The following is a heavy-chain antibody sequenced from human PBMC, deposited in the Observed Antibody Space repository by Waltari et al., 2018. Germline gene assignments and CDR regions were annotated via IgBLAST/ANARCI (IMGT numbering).Heavy chain of an antibody. CDR2: IYDSGST. J-gene: IGHJ6*03. V-gene: IGHV4-39*01. CDR1: GGSISSSSYY. CDR3: ARLRGYCSSGSSCYYMDV. Sequence: QLQLQESGPGLVKPSETLSLTCTVSGGSISSSSYYWGWIRQPPGRGLEWLGSIYDSGSTYYNLSMRSRVTISVDTYKNQLSLKLSSVAAADTAVYDCARLRGYCSSGSSCYYMDVWGKGTTVTVSS. D-gene: IGHD2-15*01.